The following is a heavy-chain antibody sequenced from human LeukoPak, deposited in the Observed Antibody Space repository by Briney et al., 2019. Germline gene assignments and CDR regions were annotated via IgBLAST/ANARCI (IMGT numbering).Heavy chain of an antibody. V-gene: IGHV3-74*01. CDR2: INRDGSNT. Sequence: GGSLRLSCSASGFTFSSYWMHWVRQAPGKGLVWVSRINRDGSNTGNADSVKGRFTISRDNARNTLYLQMNSLRAEDTAVYYCARDSNSNFAYWGLGSPVTVSS. D-gene: IGHD4-23*01. J-gene: IGHJ4*02. CDR1: GFTFSSYW. CDR3: ARDSNSNFAY.